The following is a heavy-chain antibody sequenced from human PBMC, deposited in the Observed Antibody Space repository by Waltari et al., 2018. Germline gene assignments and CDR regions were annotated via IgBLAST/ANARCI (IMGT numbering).Heavy chain of an antibody. CDR2: ISYSGSTI. J-gene: IGHJ4*02. CDR1: GFTFSRYE. CDR3: TRGWTSGNTYSRDH. Sequence: EVQLVESGGGLVQPGGSLRLCCAASGFTFSRYEMNWVRQAPGKGLEWVSYISYSGSTIYYADSVKGRFTISRDNAKNSLYLQMNSLRAEDTAVYYCTRGWTSGNTYSRDHWGQGTLVTVSS. D-gene: IGHD2-15*01. V-gene: IGHV3-48*03.